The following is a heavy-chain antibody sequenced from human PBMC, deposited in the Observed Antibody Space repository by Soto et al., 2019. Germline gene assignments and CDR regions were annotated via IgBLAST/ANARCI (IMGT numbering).Heavy chain of an antibody. V-gene: IGHV1-58*01. J-gene: IGHJ6*02. CDR2: IVVGSGNT. D-gene: IGHD5-12*01. CDR1: GFTFTSSA. Sequence: VASVKVSCKASGFTFTSSAVQWVRQARGQRLEWIGWIVVGSGNTNYAQKFQERVTITRDMSTSTAYMELSSLRSEDTAVYYCAADQPRRDGYNYSYYYYYDGMYVWGQGTTVPVSS. CDR3: AADQPRRDGYNYSYYYYYDGMYV.